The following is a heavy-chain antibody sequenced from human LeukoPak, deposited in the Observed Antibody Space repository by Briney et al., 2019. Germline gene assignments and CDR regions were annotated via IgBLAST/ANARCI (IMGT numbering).Heavy chain of an antibody. J-gene: IGHJ5*02. CDR3: ARDLGGGFYDILTGYYNWFDP. CDR2: IYYSGST. Sequence: SETLSLTCTVSGGSISSSSYYWGWIRQPPGKGLEWIGSIYYSGSTYYNPSLKSRVTISVDTSKNQFSLKLSSVTAADTAVYYCARDLGGGFYDILTGYYNWFDPWGQGTLVTVSS. CDR1: GGSISSSSYY. V-gene: IGHV4-39*02. D-gene: IGHD3-9*01.